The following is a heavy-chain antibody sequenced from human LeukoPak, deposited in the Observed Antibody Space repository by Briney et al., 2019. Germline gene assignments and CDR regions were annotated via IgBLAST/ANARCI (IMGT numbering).Heavy chain of an antibody. V-gene: IGHV3-23*01. CDR1: GFTFSSYA. CDR3: AKTSAGIRGGYFDY. Sequence: GGSLRLPCAASGFTFSSYAMSWVRQAPGKGLGWVSLINDSGGNTYYADSVKGRFTISRDNSKNTLFLQMSSLRAEDTAVYYCAKTSAGIRGGYFDYWGQGTLVTVSS. CDR2: INDSGGNT. D-gene: IGHD3-10*01. J-gene: IGHJ4*02.